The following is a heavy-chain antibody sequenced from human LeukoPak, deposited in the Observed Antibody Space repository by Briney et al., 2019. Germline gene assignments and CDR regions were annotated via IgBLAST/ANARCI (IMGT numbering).Heavy chain of an antibody. D-gene: IGHD2-2*01. CDR2: MNPNSGNT. Sequence: ASVKVSCKASGYTFTSYDINWVRQATGQGLEWMGWMNPNSGNTGYAQKLQGRVTMTTDTSTSTAYMELRSLRSDDTAVYYCAISDIVVVPALPDDYWGQGTLVTVSS. CDR3: AISDIVVVPALPDDY. CDR1: GYTFTSYD. J-gene: IGHJ4*02. V-gene: IGHV1-8*02.